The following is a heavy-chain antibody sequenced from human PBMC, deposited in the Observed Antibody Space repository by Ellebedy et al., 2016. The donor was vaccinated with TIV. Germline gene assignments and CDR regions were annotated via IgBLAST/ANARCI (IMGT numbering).Heavy chain of an antibody. CDR3: ARRSSYWSALDF. J-gene: IGHJ4*02. Sequence: MPSETLSLTCTVSGGSISDYYWSWIRQPPGKGLEYIGYIFYTGSTSYDPSLKSRVTISVDTLKNQFSVKLTSVTAADTAVYYCARRSSYWSALDFWGQGTLATVSS. D-gene: IGHD6-19*01. CDR1: GGSISDYY. CDR2: IFYTGST. V-gene: IGHV4-59*08.